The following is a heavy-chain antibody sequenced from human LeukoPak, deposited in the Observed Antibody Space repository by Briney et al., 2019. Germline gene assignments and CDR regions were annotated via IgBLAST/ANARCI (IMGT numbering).Heavy chain of an antibody. V-gene: IGHV3-53*01. J-gene: IGHJ4*02. CDR2: IYIDGST. CDR1: GFFVSSNY. Sequence: PGGSLRLSCAASGFFVSSNYMSWVRQAPGKGLEWVSVIYIDGSTYYADSVKGRLTISRDNSKNTLFLQMNSLRADDTAVYYCTSGKNYFDYWGQGSLVTAFS. CDR3: TSGKNYFDY.